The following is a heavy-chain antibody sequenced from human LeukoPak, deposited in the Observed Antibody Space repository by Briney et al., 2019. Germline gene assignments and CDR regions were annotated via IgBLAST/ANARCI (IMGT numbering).Heavy chain of an antibody. CDR1: GDSISTYY. CDR2: IYYSGST. J-gene: IGHJ4*02. Sequence: SETLSLTCTFSGDSISTYYWSWIRQPPGKGLEWIGYIYYSGSTNYNPSLKSRVTISVDTSKNQFSLKLTSVTAADTAVYYCAGWSSYFDQWGQGTLVTVSS. V-gene: IGHV4-59*01. D-gene: IGHD2-15*01. CDR3: AGWSSYFDQ.